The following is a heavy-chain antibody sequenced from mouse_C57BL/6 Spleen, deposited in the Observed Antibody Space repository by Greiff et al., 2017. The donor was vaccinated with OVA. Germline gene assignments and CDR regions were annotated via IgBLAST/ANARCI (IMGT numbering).Heavy chain of an antibody. J-gene: IGHJ2*01. CDR1: GYTFTDYN. CDR2: INPNNGGT. D-gene: IGHD1-1*01. CDR3: ARGEGFITTVVGYVDY. V-gene: IGHV1-18*01. Sequence: EVQLQQSGPELVKPGASVKIPCKASGYTFTDYNMDWVKQSHGKSLEWIGDINPNNGGTIYNQKFKGKATLTVDKSSSTAYMELRSLTSEDTAVYYCARGEGFITTVVGYVDYWGQGTTLTVSS.